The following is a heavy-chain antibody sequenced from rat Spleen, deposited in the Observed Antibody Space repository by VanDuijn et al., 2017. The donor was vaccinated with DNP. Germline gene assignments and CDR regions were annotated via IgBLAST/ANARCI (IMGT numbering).Heavy chain of an antibody. V-gene: IGHV5-7*01. CDR3: ARPYGYNNGGFAY. CDR2: ISYDGTRT. CDR1: GFTFSNYY. J-gene: IGHJ3*01. Sequence: EVQLVESGGGLVQPGRSLKLSCAASGFTFSNYYMAWVRQAPTRGLEWVATISYDGTRTYYRASVRGRFTISRDIAKSTLYLQMNSLRSEDIATYYCARPYGYNNGGFAYWGQGTLVTVSS. D-gene: IGHD1-10*01.